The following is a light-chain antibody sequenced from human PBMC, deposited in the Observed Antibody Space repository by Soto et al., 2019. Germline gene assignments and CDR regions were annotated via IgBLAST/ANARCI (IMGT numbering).Light chain of an antibody. CDR1: QRVLSNY. CDR2: GAS. V-gene: IGKV3-20*01. CDR3: ERHGNSPGFT. J-gene: IGKJ2*01. Sequence: EIVLTQSPGSLSLSPGERVNLSCRASQRVLSNYLAWYQQKPGQAPRLLMHGASIRAAGVPDRFSGSGFGTDFSLTIRRLEPGAFAVYFCERHGNSPGFTFGQGTKLEL.